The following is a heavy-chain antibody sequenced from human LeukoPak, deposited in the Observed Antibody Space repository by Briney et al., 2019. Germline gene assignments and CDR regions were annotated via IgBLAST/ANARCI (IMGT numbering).Heavy chain of an antibody. CDR2: IRSKAYGGTT. J-gene: IGHJ4*02. CDR3: TRAPYSNYVNLDY. D-gene: IGHD4-11*01. CDR1: EFTFGDYA. Sequence: GGSLSLSCTASEFTFGDYAMSWVRQAPGKGLEWVGFIRSKAYGGTTEYAASVKGRFTISRDDSKSIAYLQMNSLRTEDTAVYYCTRAPYSNYVNLDYWGQGTLVTVSS. V-gene: IGHV3-49*04.